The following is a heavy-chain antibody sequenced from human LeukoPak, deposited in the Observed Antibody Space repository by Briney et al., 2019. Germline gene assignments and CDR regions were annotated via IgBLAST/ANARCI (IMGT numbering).Heavy chain of an antibody. CDR2: ISAYNGNT. J-gene: IGHJ5*02. CDR3: ARGPRDYYDSSGYYSPNWFDP. V-gene: IGHV1-18*01. CDR1: GYTFTSYG. D-gene: IGHD3-22*01. Sequence: ASVTVSCKASGYTFTSYGISWVRQAPGQGLEWMGWISAYNGNTNYAQKLQGRVTMTTDTSTSTAYMELRSLRSDDTAVYYCARGPRDYYDSSGYYSPNWFDPWGQGTLVTVSS.